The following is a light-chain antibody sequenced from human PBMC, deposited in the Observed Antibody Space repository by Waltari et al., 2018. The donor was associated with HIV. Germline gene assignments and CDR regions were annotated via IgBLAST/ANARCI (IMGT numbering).Light chain of an antibody. CDR3: QQSYDAPYT. CDR2: SAS. V-gene: IGKV1-39*01. J-gene: IGKJ2*01. Sequence: DIQMTQSPSSLSASVGDRVTITCRASQSIRTYLNWYQQTPGRAPKILIYSASNLQTGVPSRFSGSGSGTDFTLTITNLQPEDFAAYYCQQSYDAPYTFGQGTRVEI. CDR1: QSIRTY.